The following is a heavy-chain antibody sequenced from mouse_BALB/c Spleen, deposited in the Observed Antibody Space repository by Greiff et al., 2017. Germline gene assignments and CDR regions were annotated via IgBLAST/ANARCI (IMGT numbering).Heavy chain of an antibody. J-gene: IGHJ3*01. D-gene: IGHD3-2*01. Sequence: VQLVESGPGLVAPSQSLSITCTVSGFSLTSYGVHWVRQPPGKGLEWLGVIWAGGSTNYNSALMSRLSISKDNSKSQVFLKMNSLQTDDTAMYYCARDPMDSSGYSPFAYWGQGTLVTVSA. CDR2: IWAGGST. V-gene: IGHV2-9*02. CDR3: ARDPMDSSGYSPFAY. CDR1: GFSLTSYG.